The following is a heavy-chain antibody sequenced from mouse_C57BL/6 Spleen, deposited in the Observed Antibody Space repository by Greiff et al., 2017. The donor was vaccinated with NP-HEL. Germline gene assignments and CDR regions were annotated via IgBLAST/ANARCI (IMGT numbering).Heavy chain of an antibody. CDR2: IDPSDSYT. Sequence: QVQLKQSGAELVKPGASVKLSCKASGYTFTSYWMQWVKQRPGQGLEWIGEIDPSDSYTNYNQKFKGKATLTVDTSSSTAYMQLSSLTSEDSAVYYCAREGLLRRYFDYWGQGTTLTVSS. J-gene: IGHJ2*01. V-gene: IGHV1-50*01. D-gene: IGHD1-1*01. CDR3: AREGLLRRYFDY. CDR1: GYTFTSYW.